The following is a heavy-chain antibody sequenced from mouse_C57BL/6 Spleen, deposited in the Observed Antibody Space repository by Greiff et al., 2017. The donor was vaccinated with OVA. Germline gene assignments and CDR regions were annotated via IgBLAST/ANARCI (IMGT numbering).Heavy chain of an antibody. J-gene: IGHJ1*03. V-gene: IGHV7-1*01. CDR3: ARDAMSYYGSSDWYFDV. Sequence: EVKLVESGGGLVQSGRSLRLSCATSGFTFSDFYMEWVRQAPGKGLEWIAASRNKANDYTTEYSASVKGRFIVSRDTSQSILYLQMNALRAEDTAIYYCARDAMSYYGSSDWYFDVWGTGTTVTVSS. D-gene: IGHD1-1*01. CDR2: SRNKANDYTT. CDR1: GFTFSDFY.